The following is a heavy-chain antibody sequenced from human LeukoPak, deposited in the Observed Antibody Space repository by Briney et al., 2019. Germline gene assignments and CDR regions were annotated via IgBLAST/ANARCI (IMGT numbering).Heavy chain of an antibody. Sequence: SQTLPLTCIVSGGSIRSGGYRWSWIRQPPGKGLEWIGYIYHSGSTNYNSSLKSRVTISVDRSKNQFSLNLTSVTAADTAVYYCARDRGIVATIGSPWFDPWGQGTLVTVSS. V-gene: IGHV4-30-2*01. CDR3: ARDRGIVATIGSPWFDP. CDR1: GGSIRSGGYR. J-gene: IGHJ5*02. CDR2: IYHSGST. D-gene: IGHD5-12*01.